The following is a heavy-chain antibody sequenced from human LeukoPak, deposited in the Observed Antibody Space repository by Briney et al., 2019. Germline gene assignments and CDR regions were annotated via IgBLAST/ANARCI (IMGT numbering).Heavy chain of an antibody. D-gene: IGHD4-23*01. Sequence: PGGSLRLFCAASGFTFSSYEMKWVRQAPGKGLEWVSYISSSGSTIYYADSVKGRFTISRDNAKNSLYLQMNSLRAEDTAVYYCARVPRWYVIDYWGQGTLVTVSS. CDR3: ARVPRWYVIDY. CDR1: GFTFSSYE. CDR2: ISSSGSTI. V-gene: IGHV3-48*03. J-gene: IGHJ4*02.